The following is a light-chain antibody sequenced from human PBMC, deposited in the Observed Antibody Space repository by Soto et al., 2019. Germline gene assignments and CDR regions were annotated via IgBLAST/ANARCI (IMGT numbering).Light chain of an antibody. CDR3: SSYTSSSAYV. J-gene: IGLJ1*01. V-gene: IGLV2-14*01. Sequence: QSALAQPASVSGSPGQSITISCTGTGSDVGGYDYVSWYQHHPGKAPKVMIYEVTNRPSGVSNRFSGPKSGNTASLTISGLLAEDEADYYCSSYTSSSAYVFGTGTKV. CDR2: EVT. CDR1: GSDVGGYDY.